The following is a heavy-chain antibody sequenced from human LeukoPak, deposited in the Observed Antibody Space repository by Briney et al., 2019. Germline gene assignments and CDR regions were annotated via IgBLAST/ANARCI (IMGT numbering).Heavy chain of an antibody. J-gene: IGHJ3*02. V-gene: IGHV3-23*01. CDR2: ISGSGGST. D-gene: IGHD3-22*01. CDR1: GFTFGSYA. Sequence: GGSLRLSCAASGFTFGSYAMSWVRQAPGKGLEWVSGISGSGGSTYYADSVKGRFTISRDNSKNTLYLQMNSLRAEDTALYYCAKDIWTGYYYDSSGYFQLDAFDIWGQGTMVTVSS. CDR3: AKDIWTGYYYDSSGYFQLDAFDI.